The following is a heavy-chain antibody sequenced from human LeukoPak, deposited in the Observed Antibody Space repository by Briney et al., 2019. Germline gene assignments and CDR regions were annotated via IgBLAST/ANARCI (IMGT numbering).Heavy chain of an antibody. J-gene: IGHJ4*02. D-gene: IGHD3-10*01. CDR2: INPNSGGT. CDR1: GYTFTGHY. V-gene: IGHV1-2*02. Sequence: GASVKVSCKASGYTFTGHYMHWVRQAPGQGLEWMGWINPNSGGTNYAQKFQGRVTMTRDTSISTAYMELRSLRSDDTAVYYCARYLYGSGSYSKSSDYWGQGTLVTVSS. CDR3: ARYLYGSGSYSKSSDY.